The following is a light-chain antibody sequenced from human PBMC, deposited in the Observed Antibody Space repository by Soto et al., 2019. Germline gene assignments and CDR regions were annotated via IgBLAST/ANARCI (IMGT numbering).Light chain of an antibody. Sequence: QPVLTQSPSASASLGASVKLTCTLSSGYSTYAIAWHQQQSEKGPRFLMKINYDGTHSKGDGFFDRFSGSSSGAERHLTISSLQSEDEADHYCQSLGTGIQVFGGGTQLTVL. CDR3: QSLGTGIQV. CDR1: SGYSTYA. CDR2: INYDGTH. V-gene: IGLV4-69*01. J-gene: IGLJ3*02.